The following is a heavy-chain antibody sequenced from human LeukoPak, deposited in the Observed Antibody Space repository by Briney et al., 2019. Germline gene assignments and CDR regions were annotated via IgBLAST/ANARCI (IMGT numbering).Heavy chain of an antibody. Sequence: SETLSLTCTVSGGSISSYYWSWIRQPPGKGLEWIGYIYYSGSTRYNPSLKSRVTISVDTSKNQFSLKLGSVTAADTAVYYCARGGSSYYDGSEVDYWGQGTLVTVSS. V-gene: IGHV4-59*08. CDR2: IYYSGST. CDR3: ARGGSSYYDGSEVDY. D-gene: IGHD3-22*01. CDR1: GGSISSYY. J-gene: IGHJ4*02.